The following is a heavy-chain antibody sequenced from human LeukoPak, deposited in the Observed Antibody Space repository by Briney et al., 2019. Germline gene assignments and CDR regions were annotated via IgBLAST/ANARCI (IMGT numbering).Heavy chain of an antibody. D-gene: IGHD5-18*01. J-gene: IGHJ4*02. Sequence: PGGSLRLSCAASGFTFSSYAMSWVRQTPGKGLGWVSAISGSGGSTYYADSVKGRFTISRDNSKNTLYLQMNSLRAEDTAVYYCAKDLNTAMATDYWGQGTLVTVSS. V-gene: IGHV3-23*01. CDR3: AKDLNTAMATDY. CDR2: ISGSGGST. CDR1: GFTFSSYA.